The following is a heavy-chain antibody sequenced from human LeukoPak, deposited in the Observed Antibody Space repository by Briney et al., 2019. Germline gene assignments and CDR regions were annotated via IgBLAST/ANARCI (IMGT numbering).Heavy chain of an antibody. D-gene: IGHD3-10*01. CDR2: ISYDGSNK. J-gene: IGHJ4*02. CDR1: GFTFSSYG. Sequence: PGRSLRLSCAASGFTFSSYGMHWVRQAPGKGLEWVAVISYDGSNKYYADSVKGRFTISRDNSKNTLYLQMNSLRAEDTAVYYCAKSGDGVRGVIITETQNKEFDYWGQGTLVTVSS. V-gene: IGHV3-30*18. CDR3: AKSGDGVRGVIITETQNKEFDY.